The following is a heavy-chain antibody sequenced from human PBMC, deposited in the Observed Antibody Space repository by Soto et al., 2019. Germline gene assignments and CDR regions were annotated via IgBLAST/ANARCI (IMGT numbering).Heavy chain of an antibody. V-gene: IGHV1-8*01. Sequence: QVQLVQSGAEVKKPGASVKVSCKASGYTFTSYDINWVRQATGQGLEWMGWMNPNSGNTGYAQKFQGRVTMTRNTSISTAYMERSSLRSEETAVYYCLCITGTRGQGVVYPWGQGTLVTVSS. D-gene: IGHD1-7*01. CDR3: LCITGTRGQGVVYP. CDR1: GYTFTSYD. CDR2: MNPNSGNT. J-gene: IGHJ5*02.